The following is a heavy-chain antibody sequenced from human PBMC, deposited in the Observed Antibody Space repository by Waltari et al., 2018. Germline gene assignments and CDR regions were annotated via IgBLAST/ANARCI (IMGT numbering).Heavy chain of an antibody. D-gene: IGHD3-10*01. V-gene: IGHV1-69*04. CDR2: IIPILGIA. Sequence: QVQLVQSGAEVKKPGSSVKVSCKASGGTFSSYAISWVRQAPGQGLEWMGRIIPILGIANYAQKFQGRVTITADKSTSTACMELSSLRSEDAAVYYCAALIYYGMDVWGQGTTVTVSS. CDR3: AALIYYGMDV. CDR1: GGTFSSYA. J-gene: IGHJ6*02.